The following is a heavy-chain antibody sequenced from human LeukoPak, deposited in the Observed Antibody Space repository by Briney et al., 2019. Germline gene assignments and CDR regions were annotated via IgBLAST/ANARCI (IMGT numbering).Heavy chain of an antibody. CDR3: ASESGGSVPGWFDP. J-gene: IGHJ5*02. D-gene: IGHD3-10*01. V-gene: IGHV1-69*04. CDR1: GGTFGSYA. CDR2: IIPILGIT. Sequence: GASVKVSCKSSGGTFGSYAITWVRQAPGQGLEWMGRIIPILGITNYAQKFQGRVTITADKSTSTAYMELSSLRSEDTAVYYCASESGGSVPGWFDPWGQGTLVTVSS.